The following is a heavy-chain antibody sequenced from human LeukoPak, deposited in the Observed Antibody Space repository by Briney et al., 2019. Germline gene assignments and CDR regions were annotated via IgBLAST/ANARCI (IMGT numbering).Heavy chain of an antibody. CDR1: GYTFSRYD. CDR3: ARGYTFYDTLTPEGYFDS. V-gene: IGHV1-8*03. CDR2: MNPNSGNT. Sequence: GASVKVSCKASGYTFSRYDINWVRQAPGQGLEWMGWMNPNSGNTGYAQKFQGRVSITRSTSMRTAYMELSSLRFDDTAVYYCARGYTFYDTLTPEGYFDSWGQGTLVTVSS. D-gene: IGHD2-2*02. J-gene: IGHJ4*02.